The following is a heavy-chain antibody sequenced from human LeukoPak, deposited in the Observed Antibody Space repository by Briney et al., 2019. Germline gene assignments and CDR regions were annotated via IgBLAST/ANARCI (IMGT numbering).Heavy chain of an antibody. J-gene: IGHJ4*02. V-gene: IGHV1-2*02. CDR3: ASTLLSLLLPDY. CDR2: INPNSGGT. Sequence: VASVKVSCKASGGTFSSYAISWVRQAPGQGLEWMGWINPNSGGTNFAQKFQGRVTLTRDTSISTAYMELSRLRSDDTAVYYCASTLLSLLLPDYWGQGTLVTVSS. D-gene: IGHD3-10*01. CDR1: GGTFSSYA.